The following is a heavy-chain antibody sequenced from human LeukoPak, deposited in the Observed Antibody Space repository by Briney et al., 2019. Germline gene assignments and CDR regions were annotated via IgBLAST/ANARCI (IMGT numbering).Heavy chain of an antibody. V-gene: IGHV1-18*01. CDR1: GYTFTSYG. J-gene: IGHJ4*02. Sequence: ASVKVSCKASGYTFTSYGISWVRQAPGQGLEWMGWISAYNGNTNYAQKLQGRVTMTTDTSTSTAYMELRSLRSDDTAVYYCARVPAYYDILTGYYATLYFDYWGQGTLVTVSS. CDR2: ISAYNGNT. CDR3: ARVPAYYDILTGYYATLYFDY. D-gene: IGHD3-9*01.